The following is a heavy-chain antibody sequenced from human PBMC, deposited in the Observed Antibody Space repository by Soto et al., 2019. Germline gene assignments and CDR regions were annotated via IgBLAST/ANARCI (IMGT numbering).Heavy chain of an antibody. D-gene: IGHD3-22*01. CDR3: AAAGYDSSGYYYGAFDI. Sequence: SETLSLTCTVSGGSISSSSYYWGWIRQPPGKGLEWIGSIYYSGSTYYNPSLKSRVTISVDTSKNQFSLKLSSVTAADTAVYYCAAAGYDSSGYYYGAFDIWGQGTMVTVSS. CDR2: IYYSGST. V-gene: IGHV4-39*01. CDR1: GGSISSSSYY. J-gene: IGHJ3*02.